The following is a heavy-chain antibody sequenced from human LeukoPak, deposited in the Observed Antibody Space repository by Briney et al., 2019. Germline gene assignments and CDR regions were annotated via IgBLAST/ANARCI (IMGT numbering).Heavy chain of an antibody. J-gene: IGHJ3*02. V-gene: IGHV3-30*03. CDR1: GFTFSSYG. CDR3: ASGSGSYYNLGDDAFDI. D-gene: IGHD3-10*01. Sequence: GGSLRLSCAASGFTFSSYGMHCVRQAPGKGLEWVAVISYDGSNKYYADSVKGRFTISRDNAKNSLYLQMNSLRAEDTAVYYFASGSGSYYNLGDDAFDIWGQGTMVTVSS. CDR2: ISYDGSNK.